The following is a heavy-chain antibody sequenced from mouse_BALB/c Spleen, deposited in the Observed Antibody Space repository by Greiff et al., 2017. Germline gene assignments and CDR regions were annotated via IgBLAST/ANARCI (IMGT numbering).Heavy chain of an antibody. J-gene: IGHJ2*01. D-gene: IGHD6-1*01. CDR1: GFTFSSYT. CDR2: ISNGGGST. Sequence: EVKLVESGGGLVQPGGSLKLSCAASGFTFSSYTMSWVRQTPEKRLEWVAYISNGGGSTYYPDTVKGRFTISRDNAKNTLYLQMSSLKSEDTAMYYCARSHISYYFDYWGQGTTLTVSS. V-gene: IGHV5-12-2*01. CDR3: ARSHISYYFDY.